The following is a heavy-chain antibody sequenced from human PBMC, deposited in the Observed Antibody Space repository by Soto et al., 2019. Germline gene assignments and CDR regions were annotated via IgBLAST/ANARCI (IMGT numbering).Heavy chain of an antibody. V-gene: IGHV3-21*01. J-gene: IGHJ6*02. CDR2: ISSSSTYI. Sequence: EVQLVESGGGLVKPGGSLRLSCAASGFTSSSYSMDWVRQAPGKGLEWVSSISSSSTYIHYADSVKGRFTNSRDTAKNSLYLQMNSLSPEDTAVYYCASQTSGYCCYGMDGWGQGTTVTVSS. CDR1: GFTSSSYS. CDR3: ASQTSGYCCYGMDG.